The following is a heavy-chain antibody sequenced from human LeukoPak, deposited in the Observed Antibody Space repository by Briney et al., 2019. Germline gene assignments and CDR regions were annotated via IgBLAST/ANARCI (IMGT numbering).Heavy chain of an antibody. Sequence: GGSLRLSCAASGLTVSNAWMNWVRQAPGKGLEWVSAVASDGVNTAYADSVKGRFTISRDNSKNTLYLQLSSLRAEDTAVYYCAKGLAAGSQYFDYWGQGTLVTVSS. D-gene: IGHD6-25*01. CDR2: VASDGVNT. CDR3: AKGLAAGSQYFDY. V-gene: IGHV3-23*01. J-gene: IGHJ4*02. CDR1: GLTVSNAW.